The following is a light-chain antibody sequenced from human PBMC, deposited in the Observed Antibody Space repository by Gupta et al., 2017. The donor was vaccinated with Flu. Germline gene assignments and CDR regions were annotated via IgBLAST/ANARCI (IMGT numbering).Light chain of an antibody. Sequence: QSVPVPPPSASGTPGQTVTIPCSGSDSNIGGHTVNWYQHLPGTAPKLLISGANQRPSGVPDRFSASKSGTSASLAISGLQSEDEADYYCAAWDHSLNGYVFGIGTKVTVL. V-gene: IGLV1-44*01. CDR3: AAWDHSLNGYV. CDR2: GAN. J-gene: IGLJ1*01. CDR1: DSNIGGHT.